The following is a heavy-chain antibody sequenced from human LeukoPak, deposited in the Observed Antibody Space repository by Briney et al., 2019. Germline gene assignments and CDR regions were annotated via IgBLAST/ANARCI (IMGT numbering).Heavy chain of an antibody. CDR1: GFSSNSG. Sequence: GGSLRLSCEAPGFSSNSGMYWVRQAPGKGLEWVAVISYDGSNAYYGDSVKGRFTISRDDSKNTLYLQMNSLRAEDTAVYYCAKDLNSRWSLDYWGQGTLVTVSS. J-gene: IGHJ4*02. D-gene: IGHD2/OR15-2a*01. V-gene: IGHV3-30*18. CDR2: ISYDGSNA. CDR3: AKDLNSRWSLDY.